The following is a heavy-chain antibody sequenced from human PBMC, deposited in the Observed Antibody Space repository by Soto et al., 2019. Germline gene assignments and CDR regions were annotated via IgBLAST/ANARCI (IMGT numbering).Heavy chain of an antibody. Sequence: KASETLSLTCAVYGGSFSGYYWSWIRQPPGKGLEWIGEINHSVSTNYNPSLKSRVTISVDTSKNQFSLKLSSVTAADTAVYYCERAKGVVIGYYYYGMDVWGQGTRVTVSS. CDR2: INHSVST. D-gene: IGHD3-3*01. J-gene: IGHJ6*02. CDR1: GGSFSGYY. CDR3: ERAKGVVIGYYYYGMDV. V-gene: IGHV4-34*01.